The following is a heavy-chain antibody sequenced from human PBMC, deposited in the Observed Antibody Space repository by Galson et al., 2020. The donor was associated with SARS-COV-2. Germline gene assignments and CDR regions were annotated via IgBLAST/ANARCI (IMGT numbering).Heavy chain of an antibody. CDR2: IWYDGSNK. CDR1: GFTFSSYG. V-gene: IGHV3-33*01. J-gene: IGHJ6*03. D-gene: IGHD2-2*03. Sequence: GGSLRLSCAASGFTFSSYGMHWVRQAPGKGLEWVAVIWYDGSNKYYADSVKGRFTISRDNSKNTLYLQMNSLRAEDTDVYYCARDGSAHYYYYYMDVWGKGTTVTVSS. CDR3: ARDGSAHYYYYYMDV.